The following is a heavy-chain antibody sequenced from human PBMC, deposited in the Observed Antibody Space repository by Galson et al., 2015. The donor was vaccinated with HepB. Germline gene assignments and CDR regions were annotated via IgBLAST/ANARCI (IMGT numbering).Heavy chain of an antibody. V-gene: IGHV3-48*01. J-gene: IGHJ4*02. D-gene: IGHD7-27*01. Sequence: SLRLSCAASGFTFSSYSMNWVRQAPGKGLEWVSYISSSSSTIYYADSVKGRFTISRDNAKNSLYLQMNSLRAEDTAVYYCARDLPPPWGSMYDYWGQGTLVTVSS. CDR1: GFTFSSYS. CDR2: ISSSSSTI. CDR3: ARDLPPPWGSMYDY.